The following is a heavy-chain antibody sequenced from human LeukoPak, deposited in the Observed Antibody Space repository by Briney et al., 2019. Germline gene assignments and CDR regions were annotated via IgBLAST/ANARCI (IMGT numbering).Heavy chain of an antibody. Sequence: MPAQTLSLTCTVSGGSINSGSYYWTWIRQPGWKGLEWIGRIHTSGSTNYNPSHRGRVTISADTPTKQFSLRLSSVTAADTAVYYCAREGSVAAGYFQRWGQGTLVTVSS. CDR2: IHTSGST. CDR1: GGSINSGSYY. CDR3: AREGSVAAGYFQR. J-gene: IGHJ1*01. D-gene: IGHD6-19*01. V-gene: IGHV4-61*02.